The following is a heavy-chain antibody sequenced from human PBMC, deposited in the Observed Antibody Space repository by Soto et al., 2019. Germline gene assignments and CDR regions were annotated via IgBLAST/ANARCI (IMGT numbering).Heavy chain of an antibody. V-gene: IGHV3-23*01. J-gene: IGHJ4*02. Sequence: EVQLLESGGGLVQPGGSLRLSCAASGFTFSNYAMTWVRQAAGKGLEWVSSISGPGGSTYYADSVQGRFTVSRDNSKNTLFLQMNSLRADVTAVYYCAKLYLNPRYFDYWGQGTRVTISS. CDR1: GFTFSNYA. CDR3: AKLYLNPRYFDY. CDR2: ISGPGGST. D-gene: IGHD1-26*01.